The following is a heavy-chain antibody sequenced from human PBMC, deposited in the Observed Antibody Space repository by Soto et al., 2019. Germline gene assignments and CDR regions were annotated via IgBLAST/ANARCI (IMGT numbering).Heavy chain of an antibody. Sequence: GGSLRLSCAASGFTFSSYAMSWVRQAPGKGLEWVSAISGSGGSTYYADSVKGRFTISRDNSKNTLYLQMNSLRAEDTAVYYYAKWDSSGYYYEASFDYWGQGTLVTVSS. CDR2: ISGSGGST. CDR3: AKWDSSGYYYEASFDY. V-gene: IGHV3-23*01. CDR1: GFTFSSYA. J-gene: IGHJ4*02. D-gene: IGHD3-22*01.